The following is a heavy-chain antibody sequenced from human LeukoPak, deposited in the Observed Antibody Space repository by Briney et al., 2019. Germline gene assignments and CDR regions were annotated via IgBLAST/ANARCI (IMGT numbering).Heavy chain of an antibody. CDR3: AREDRGYFKDY. CDR2: INHSGSA. D-gene: IGHD5-12*01. J-gene: IGHJ4*02. Sequence: PSETLSLTCAVYGGSFSGYYWSWIRQPPGKGLEWIGEINHSGSANYNPSLKSRVTISVDTSKNQFSLKLSSVTAADTAVYYCAREDRGYFKDYWGQGTLVTVSS. CDR1: GGSFSGYY. V-gene: IGHV4-34*01.